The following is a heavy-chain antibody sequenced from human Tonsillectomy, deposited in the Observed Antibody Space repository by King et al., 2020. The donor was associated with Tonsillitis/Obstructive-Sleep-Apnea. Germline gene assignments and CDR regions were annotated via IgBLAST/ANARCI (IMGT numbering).Heavy chain of an antibody. Sequence: VQLVESGGGLVQPGGSLRLSCAASGFTFSSYWMYWVRQAPGKGLVWVSCINSDGSSQSYADSVKGRFTISRDNAKNTLYLQMNSLRAEDTAVYYCARTIVGGDFDYWGQGTLVTVSS. CDR2: INSDGSSQ. V-gene: IGHV3-74*01. CDR3: ARTIVGGDFDY. J-gene: IGHJ4*02. D-gene: IGHD1-26*01. CDR1: GFTFSSYW.